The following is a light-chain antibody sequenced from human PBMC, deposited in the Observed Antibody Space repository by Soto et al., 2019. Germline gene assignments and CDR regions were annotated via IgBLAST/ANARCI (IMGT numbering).Light chain of an antibody. J-gene: IGKJ1*01. CDR3: HQYDSSPST. CDR2: GAS. V-gene: IGKV3-20*01. CDR1: QSLNSNY. Sequence: IVLTHSPGTRSLSPGERAALSCRASQSLNSNYLAWYQQKPGQAPRLLIYGASNRATGIPDRFSGSGSGTDFTLTISRLEPEDFAVYYCHQYDSSPSTFGQGTKVDIK.